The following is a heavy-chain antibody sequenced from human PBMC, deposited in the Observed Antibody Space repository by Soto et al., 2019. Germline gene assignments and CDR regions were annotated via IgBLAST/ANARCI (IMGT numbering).Heavy chain of an antibody. CDR3: ARDRREVHSGLYYGLDV. CDR1: GYTLTELS. CDR2: FDPEDGET. Sequence: ASVKVSCKVSGYTLTELSMHWVRQAPGKGLEWMGGFDPEDGETIYAQKFQGRVTMTEDTSTDTAYMELRSLRSDDTAVYYCARDRREVHSGLYYGLDVWGQGTTVTVSS. D-gene: IGHD1-26*01. J-gene: IGHJ6*02. V-gene: IGHV1-24*01.